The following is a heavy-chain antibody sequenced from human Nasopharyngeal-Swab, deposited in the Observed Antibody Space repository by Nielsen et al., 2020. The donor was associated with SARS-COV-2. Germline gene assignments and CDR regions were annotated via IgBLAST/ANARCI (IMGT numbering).Heavy chain of an antibody. CDR3: AKDRISMVRGVRGYFDY. CDR2: INTDGSNT. V-gene: IGHV3-74*01. D-gene: IGHD3-10*01. Sequence: GESLKISCAASGFTFSWHWMHWVRQAPGKGLVWVSYINTDGSNTKYADSVKGRFTISRDNAKNTLYLQMNSLRAEDTALYYCAKDRISMVRGVRGYFDYWGQGTLVTVSS. CDR1: GFTFSWHW. J-gene: IGHJ4*02.